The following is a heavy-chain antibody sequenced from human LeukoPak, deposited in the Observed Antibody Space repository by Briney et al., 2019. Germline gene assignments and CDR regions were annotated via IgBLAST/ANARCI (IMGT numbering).Heavy chain of an antibody. CDR3: VRDRLVYYGSGDGYFDY. CDR2: IGYDGSNK. D-gene: IGHD3-10*01. V-gene: IGHV3-33*01. CDR1: GFTFSSYG. Sequence: GRSLRLSCAASGFTFSSYGMHWVRQAPGKGLEWVAVIGYDGSNKYYADSVKGRFTISRDNSKNTLYLQMNSLRAEDTAVYYCVRDRLVYYGSGDGYFDYWGQGTLVTVSS. J-gene: IGHJ4*02.